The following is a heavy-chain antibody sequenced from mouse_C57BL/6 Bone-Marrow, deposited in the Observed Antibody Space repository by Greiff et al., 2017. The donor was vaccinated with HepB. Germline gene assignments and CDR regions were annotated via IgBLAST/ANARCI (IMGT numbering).Heavy chain of an antibody. V-gene: IGHV5-17*01. J-gene: IGHJ4*01. CDR2: ISSGSSTI. Sequence: EVKVEESGGGLVKPGGSLKLSCAASGFTFSDYGMHWVRQAPEKGLEWVAYISSGSSTIYYADTVKGRFTISRDNAKNTLFLQMTSLRSEDTAMYYCAIILFYAMDYWGQGTSVTVSS. CDR1: GFTFSDYG. CDR3: AIILFYAMDY.